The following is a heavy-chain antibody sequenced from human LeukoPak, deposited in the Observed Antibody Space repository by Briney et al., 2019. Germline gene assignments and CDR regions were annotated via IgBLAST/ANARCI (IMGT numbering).Heavy chain of an antibody. Sequence: PSETLSLTCTVSGGSISSYHWSWIRQPPGKGLEWIGYIYYSGSTNYNPSLKSRVTISVDTSKNQFSLKLSSVTAADTAVYYCARHKTGGTYPLDYWGQGTLVTVSS. CDR3: ARHKTGGTYPLDY. J-gene: IGHJ4*02. CDR1: GGSISSYH. D-gene: IGHD1-26*01. V-gene: IGHV4-59*08. CDR2: IYYSGST.